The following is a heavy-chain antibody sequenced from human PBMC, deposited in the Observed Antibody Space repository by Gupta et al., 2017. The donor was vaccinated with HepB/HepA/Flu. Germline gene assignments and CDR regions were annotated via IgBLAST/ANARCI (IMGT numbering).Heavy chain of an antibody. D-gene: IGHD2-15*01. J-gene: IGHJ5*01. Sequence: EIHLEESGGGLVQHGRSLRLSCTASGFTFDDHATHWVRQVPGQGLEWVAGISWNSGSIGYGDSMQGRVTISRDNAKNSLFLEMNGLRVADTGLYYCVRDHGSSWKEGRFDSWGQGTKVTVSS. V-gene: IGHV3-9*01. CDR1: GFTFDDHA. CDR2: ISWNSGSI. CDR3: VRDHGSSWKEGRFDS.